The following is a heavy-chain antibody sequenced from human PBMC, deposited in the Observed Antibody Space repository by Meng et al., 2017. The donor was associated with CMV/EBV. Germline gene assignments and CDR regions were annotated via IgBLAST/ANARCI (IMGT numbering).Heavy chain of an antibody. CDR3: ARDWTIFGVVIPGDDAFDI. V-gene: IGHV1-46*01. CDR1: GYTFTSYY. D-gene: IGHD3-3*01. Sequence: ASVKVSCKASGYTFTSYYMHWVRQAPGQGLEWMGIINPSGGSTSYAQKFQGRVTMTRDTSTSTVYMELSSLRSEDTAVYYCARDWTIFGVVIPGDDAFDIWGQGTMVT. J-gene: IGHJ3*02. CDR2: INPSGGST.